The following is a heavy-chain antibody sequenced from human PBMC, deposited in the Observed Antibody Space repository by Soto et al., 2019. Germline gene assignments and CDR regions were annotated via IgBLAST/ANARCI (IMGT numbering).Heavy chain of an antibody. D-gene: IGHD3-3*01. J-gene: IGHJ6*02. V-gene: IGHV1-69*01. CDR2: IIPIFGTA. CDR1: GGTFSSYA. CDR3: AREPPYYDFWGGYYTYYYYYGMDV. Sequence: QVQLVQSGAEVKKPGSSVKVSCKASGGTFSSYAISWVRQAPGQGLEWMGGIIPIFGTANYAQKFQGRVTITADESTSKAYMELSSLRSEDTAVYYCAREPPYYDFWGGYYTYYYYYGMDVWGQGTTVTVSS.